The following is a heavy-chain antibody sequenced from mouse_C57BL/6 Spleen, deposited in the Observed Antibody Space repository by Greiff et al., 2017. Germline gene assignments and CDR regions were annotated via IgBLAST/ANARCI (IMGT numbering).Heavy chain of an antibody. CDR2: ISSGGDYT. CDR3: TSEWFDGYYGGFAWFAY. D-gene: IGHD2-3*01. CDR1: GFTFSSYA. Sequence: EVQVVESGAGLVKPGGSLKLSCAASGFTFSSYAMYWVRQTPEKRLEWVAYISSGGDYTYYADTVKGRFTLSRDNTRNPQYLQMSSLKSEYTAMYYCTSEWFDGYYGGFAWFAYWGQGTLVTVSA. J-gene: IGHJ3*01. V-gene: IGHV5-9-1*02.